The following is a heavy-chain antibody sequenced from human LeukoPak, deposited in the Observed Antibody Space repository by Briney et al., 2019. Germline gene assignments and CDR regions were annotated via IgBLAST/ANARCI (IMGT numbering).Heavy chain of an antibody. CDR2: IYHSGST. CDR3: ARVFYSSSWEYYYYYMDV. Sequence: SETLSLTCTVSGGSISSGGYYWSWIRQPPGKGLEWIGYIYHSGSTYYNPSLKSRVTISVDRSKNQFSLKLSSVTAADTAVYYCARVFYSSSWEYYYYYMDVWGKGTTVTVSS. D-gene: IGHD6-13*01. J-gene: IGHJ6*03. V-gene: IGHV4-30-2*01. CDR1: GGSISSGGYY.